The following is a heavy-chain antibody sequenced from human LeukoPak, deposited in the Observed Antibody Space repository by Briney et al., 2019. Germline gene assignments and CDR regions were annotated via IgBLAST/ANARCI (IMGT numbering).Heavy chain of an antibody. J-gene: IGHJ6*02. D-gene: IGHD5-24*01. Sequence: GESLQISCKGSGYTFTSYWIAWVRQMPGKGLEWMGIIYPGDSDTRYSPSFQGQVSISADKSISTAYLQWSSLKASDTAMYYCARRRDGYNYGMDVWGQGTTVTVSS. CDR1: GYTFTSYW. CDR3: ARRRDGYNYGMDV. CDR2: IYPGDSDT. V-gene: IGHV5-51*01.